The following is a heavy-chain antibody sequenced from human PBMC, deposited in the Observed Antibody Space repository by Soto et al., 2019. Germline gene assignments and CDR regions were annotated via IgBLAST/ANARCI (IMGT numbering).Heavy chain of an antibody. Sequence: PGGSLRLSCAASGFTFSSYSMNWVRQAPGKGLEWVSYISSSSSTIYYADFVKGRFTISRDNAKNSLYLQMNSLRDEDTAVYYCARDRRIVVVTVGYYYGMDVWGQGTTVTVSS. CDR1: GFTFSSYS. D-gene: IGHD2-21*02. J-gene: IGHJ6*02. CDR2: ISSSSSTI. CDR3: ARDRRIVVVTVGYYYGMDV. V-gene: IGHV3-48*02.